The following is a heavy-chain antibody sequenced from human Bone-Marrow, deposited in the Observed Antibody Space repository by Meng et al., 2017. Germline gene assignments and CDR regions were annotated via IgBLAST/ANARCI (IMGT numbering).Heavy chain of an antibody. D-gene: IGHD2-2*02. CDR1: GFTFTDYA. CDR3: ARWTYHYDF. CDR2: ISGNGAAK. Sequence: EVQLLESGGGFVQPGGSLRLSCTASGFTFTDYAINWVRQAPGKGLEWVSAISGNGAAKLYADSAKGRFTISRDNSRGSVYMQMNSLRVEDTAIYYCARWTYHYDFWGQGTLVTVSS. J-gene: IGHJ4*02. V-gene: IGHV3-23*01.